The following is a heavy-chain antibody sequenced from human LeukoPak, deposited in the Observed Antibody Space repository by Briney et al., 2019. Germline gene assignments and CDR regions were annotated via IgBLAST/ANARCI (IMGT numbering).Heavy chain of an antibody. CDR3: ARTGHCSGGSCYSSDY. CDR1: GGSFSGYY. V-gene: IGHV4-34*01. J-gene: IGHJ4*02. CDR2: INHSGSI. D-gene: IGHD2-15*01. Sequence: SETLSLTCAAYGGSFSGYYWSWIRQPPGKGLEWIGEINHSGSINYNPSLKSRVTISVDTSKNQFSLKLSSVTAADTAVYYCARTGHCSGGSCYSSDYWGQGTLVTVSS.